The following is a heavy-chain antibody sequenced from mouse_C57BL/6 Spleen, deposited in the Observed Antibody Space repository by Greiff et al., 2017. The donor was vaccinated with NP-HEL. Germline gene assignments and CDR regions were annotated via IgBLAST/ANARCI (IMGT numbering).Heavy chain of an antibody. V-gene: IGHV5-12*01. CDR1: GFTFSDYY. Sequence: DVMLVESGGGLVQPGGSLKLSCAASGFTFSDYYMYWVRQTPEKRLEWVAYISNGGGSTYYPDTVKGRFTISRDNAKNTLYLQMSRLKSEDTAMYYCARGLRTLGWFAYWGQGTLVTVSA. CDR2: ISNGGGST. D-gene: IGHD2-12*01. J-gene: IGHJ3*01. CDR3: ARGLRTLGWFAY.